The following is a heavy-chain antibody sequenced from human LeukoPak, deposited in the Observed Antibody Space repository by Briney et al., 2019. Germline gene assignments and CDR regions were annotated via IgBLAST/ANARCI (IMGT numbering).Heavy chain of an antibody. CDR2: IYPGDSET. J-gene: IGHJ4*02. V-gene: IGHV5-51*01. CDR3: ARRRDLYSGSYYPFDY. D-gene: IGHD1-26*01. CDR1: GYRFTNYW. Sequence: GESLQISCKGSGYRFTNYWIGWVRQMPGKGLEWMGIIYPGDSETRYSPSFQGQVTISADKSISTAYLQWSSLKASDTAMYYCARRRDLYSGSYYPFDYWGQGTLVTVSS.